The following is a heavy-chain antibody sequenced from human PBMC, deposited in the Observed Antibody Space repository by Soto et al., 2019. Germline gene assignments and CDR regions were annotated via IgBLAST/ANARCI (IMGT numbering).Heavy chain of an antibody. D-gene: IGHD4-17*01. CDR2: ISSSSSHI. Sequence: EVQLVESGGGLVKPGGSLRLSCAASGFTFSSYSMNWVRQAPGKGLEWVSSISSSSSHIYYADSVKGRFTISRDNAKNSLYLQMNRLRAEDTAVYYCARGPATVDYWGQGTLVTVSS. V-gene: IGHV3-21*01. J-gene: IGHJ4*02. CDR3: ARGPATVDY. CDR1: GFTFSSYS.